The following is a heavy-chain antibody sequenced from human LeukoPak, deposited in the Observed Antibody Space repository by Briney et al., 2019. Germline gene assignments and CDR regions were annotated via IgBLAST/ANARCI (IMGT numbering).Heavy chain of an antibody. J-gene: IGHJ3*02. D-gene: IGHD4-17*01. V-gene: IGHV3-23*01. CDR2: LSGTGGST. CDR1: GFTFSNYA. CDR3: AREGTVTMDAFDI. Sequence: GGSLRLSCAASGFTFSNYAMSWVRQAPGKGLEWVSTLSGTGGSTYYADSVKGRFTISRDNSKNTLYLQMNSLRAEDTAVYYCAREGTVTMDAFDIWGQGTMVTVSS.